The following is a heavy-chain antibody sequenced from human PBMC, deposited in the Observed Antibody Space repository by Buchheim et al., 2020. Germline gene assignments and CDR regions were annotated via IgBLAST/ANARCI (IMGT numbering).Heavy chain of an antibody. V-gene: IGHV3-23*01. D-gene: IGHD6-13*01. Sequence: EVQLLESGGGLVQPGGSVRLSCAASGFTFSSEAMSWVRRAPGKGLEWISVITGSGGSTSYVDSVKGRFTISSDNSKNKLYLQMYSLRAEDTAMYYCTMGHSNTWGEGTL. J-gene: IGHJ5*02. CDR2: ITGSGGST. CDR1: GFTFSSEA. CDR3: TMGHSNT.